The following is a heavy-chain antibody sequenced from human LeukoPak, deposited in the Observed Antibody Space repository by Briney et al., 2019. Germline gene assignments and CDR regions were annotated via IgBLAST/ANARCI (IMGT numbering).Heavy chain of an antibody. J-gene: IGHJ3*02. V-gene: IGHV4-59*01. CDR2: IYYSGST. CDR1: GGSISSYY. Sequence: PSETLSLTCTVSGGSISSYYWSWIRQPPGKGLEWIGYIYYSGSTNYNPSLKSRVTISVDTSKNQFSLKLSSVTAADTAVYYCASNREDAFDIWSQGTMVTVSS. CDR3: ASNREDAFDI.